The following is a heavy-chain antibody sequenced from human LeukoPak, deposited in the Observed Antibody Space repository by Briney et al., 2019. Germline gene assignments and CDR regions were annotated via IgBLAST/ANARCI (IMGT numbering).Heavy chain of an antibody. V-gene: IGHV3-15*01. CDR2: IKRKTDGGTT. J-gene: IGHJ6*03. D-gene: IGHD2-2*01. CDR3: TSVVPGYYYYYYMDV. Sequence: GGSLRLSCAVSGFTFSSYAMNWVRQAPGKGLEWVGRIKRKTDGGTTDYAAPVKGRFTISRDDSKNTLYLQMNSLKTEDTAVYYCTSVVPGYYYYYYMDVWGKGTTVTISS. CDR1: GFTFSSYA.